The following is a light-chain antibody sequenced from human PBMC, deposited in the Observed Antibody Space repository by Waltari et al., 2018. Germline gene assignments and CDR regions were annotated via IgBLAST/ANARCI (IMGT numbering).Light chain of an antibody. Sequence: QSALTQSASVSGSPGQSITLPCTGTSSAFAVFTYVSRYQQHPGKAPQLMIYDVSKRPSGVSNRFSGSKSGNTASLTISGLQAEDEADYYCSSYTSTWVFGGGTKLTVL. CDR3: SSYTSTWV. CDR2: DVS. J-gene: IGLJ3*02. V-gene: IGLV2-14*01. CDR1: SSAFAVFTY.